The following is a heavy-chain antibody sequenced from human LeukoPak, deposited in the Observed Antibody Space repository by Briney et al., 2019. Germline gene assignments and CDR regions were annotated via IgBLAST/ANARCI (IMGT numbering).Heavy chain of an antibody. CDR1: GGSFSGYY. D-gene: IGHD3-9*01. J-gene: IGHJ4*02. Sequence: PSETLSLTCAVYGGSFSGYYWSWIRQPPGKGLEWIGEINHSGSTNYNPSLKSRVPISVDTSKNQFSLKLSSVTAADTAVYYCARGRGYYDILTGYFPFGYWGQGTLVTVSS. CDR2: INHSGST. V-gene: IGHV4-34*01. CDR3: ARGRGYYDILTGYFPFGY.